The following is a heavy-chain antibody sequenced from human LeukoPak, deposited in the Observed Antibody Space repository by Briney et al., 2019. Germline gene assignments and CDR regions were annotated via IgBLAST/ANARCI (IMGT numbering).Heavy chain of an antibody. CDR2: MSWNGDNI. D-gene: IGHD2-2*01. Sequence: QPGRSLRLSCVASGFTFDDYAMHWVRQAPGKGLEWVSAMSWNGDNIAYADSVKGRFTISRDNAKNSLYLQMNSLRAEDTAVYYCARDHRVVVVPTAIYKTYYSYMDVWGKGTTVTVSS. CDR1: GFTFDDYA. CDR3: ARDHRVVVVPTAIYKTYYSYMDV. J-gene: IGHJ6*03. V-gene: IGHV3-9*01.